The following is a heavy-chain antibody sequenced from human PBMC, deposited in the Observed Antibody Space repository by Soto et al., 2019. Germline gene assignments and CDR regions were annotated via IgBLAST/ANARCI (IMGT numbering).Heavy chain of an antibody. J-gene: IGHJ4*02. V-gene: IGHV1-18*01. Sequence: QVQLVQSGAEVKKTGASVKVSCKASGYTFTSYGISWVRQAPGQGLEWMGWISAYNGNTKYAQKPQGRVTLTTDTAQSTAYMELRTLRSDDTAGYSFVRDSPPVDYWGKGPLFTVSS. CDR2: ISAYNGNT. CDR1: GYTFTSYG. CDR3: VRDSPPVDY.